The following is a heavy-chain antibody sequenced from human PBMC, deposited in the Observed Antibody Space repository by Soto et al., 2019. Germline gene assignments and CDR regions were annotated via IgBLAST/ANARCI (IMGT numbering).Heavy chain of an antibody. CDR3: ASGDCAGGRCYSDFDF. V-gene: IGHV1-69*02. Sequence: ASVKVSCKASGGTSSDYTITWVRQAPGQGLEWMGRSVPVLGLSNYAQTFQGRVTMTADTSTATAYLELTGLVSEDTAIYYCASGDCAGGRCYSDFDFWGQGTLVTVSS. CDR1: GGTSSDYT. J-gene: IGHJ4*02. D-gene: IGHD2-15*01. CDR2: SVPVLGLS.